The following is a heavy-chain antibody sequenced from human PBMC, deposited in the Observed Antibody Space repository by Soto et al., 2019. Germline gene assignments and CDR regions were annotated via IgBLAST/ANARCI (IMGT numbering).Heavy chain of an antibody. V-gene: IGHV4-39*01. D-gene: IGHD2-2*01. J-gene: IGHJ4*02. CDR2: IYYSGST. Sequence: SETLSLTCTVSGGSISSSSYYWGWIRQPPGKGLEWIGSIYYSGSTYYNPSLKSRVTISVDTSKNQFSLKLSSVTAADTAVYYCARLLGYCSSTSCYFSYYFDYWGQGTLVTVSS. CDR3: ARLLGYCSSTSCYFSYYFDY. CDR1: GGSISSSSYY.